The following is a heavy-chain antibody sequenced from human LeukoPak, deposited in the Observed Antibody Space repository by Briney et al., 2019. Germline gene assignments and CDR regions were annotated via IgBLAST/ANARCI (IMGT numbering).Heavy chain of an antibody. CDR2: IYSGGST. CDR1: GFTVSSNY. Sequence: GGSLRLSSAASGFTVSSNYMSWVRQAPGKGLEWVSVIYSGGSTYYADSVKGRFTISRDNSKNTLYLQMNSLRAEDTAVYYCAAQITIQDYWGQGTLVTVSS. D-gene: IGHD3-3*01. V-gene: IGHV3-66*02. J-gene: IGHJ4*02. CDR3: AAQITIQDY.